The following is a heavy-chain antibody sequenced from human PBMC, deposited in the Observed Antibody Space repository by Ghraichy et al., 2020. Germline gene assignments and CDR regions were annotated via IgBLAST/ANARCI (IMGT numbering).Heavy chain of an antibody. Sequence: SETLSLTCTVSGGSVSSGSYYWSWIRQPPGKGLEWIGYIYYSGSTNYNPSLKSRVTISVDTSKNQFSLKLSSVTAADTAVYYCAREVMIVVAYGAYYYYGMDVSGQGTTVTVSS. CDR3: AREVMIVVAYGAYYYYGMDV. J-gene: IGHJ6*02. CDR1: GGSVSSGSYY. CDR2: IYYSGST. D-gene: IGHD3-22*01. V-gene: IGHV4-61*01.